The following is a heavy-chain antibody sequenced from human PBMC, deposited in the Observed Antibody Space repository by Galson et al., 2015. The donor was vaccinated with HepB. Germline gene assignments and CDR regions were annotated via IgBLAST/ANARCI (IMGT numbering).Heavy chain of an antibody. Sequence: SLRLSCAAPGFIFSGYGMHWVRQAPGKGLEWVAVISYDGSNEYYADSVKGRFTISRDNSKNTLYLQMNSLRAEDTAVYYCAKLPGAAAAGPIYGMDVWGQGTTVTVSS. CDR1: GFIFSGYG. D-gene: IGHD6-13*01. CDR2: ISYDGSNE. CDR3: AKLPGAAAAGPIYGMDV. V-gene: IGHV3-30*18. J-gene: IGHJ6*02.